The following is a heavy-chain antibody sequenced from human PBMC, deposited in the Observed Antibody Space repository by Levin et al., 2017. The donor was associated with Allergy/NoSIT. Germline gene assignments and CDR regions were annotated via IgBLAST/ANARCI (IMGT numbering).Heavy chain of an antibody. CDR2: IGGGGATT. V-gene: IGHV3-23*01. J-gene: IGHJ4*02. CDR3: AKYQPDVGRYFDY. CDR1: GFTFSSYS. D-gene: IGHD1-14*01. Sequence: GESLKISCAASGFTFSSYSMSWVRQAPGKGLEWVSAIGGGGATTYYTDSVKGRFTISRDNSKNTLYLQMNSLRAEDTAIYYCAKYQPDVGRYFDYWGQGTLVTVSS.